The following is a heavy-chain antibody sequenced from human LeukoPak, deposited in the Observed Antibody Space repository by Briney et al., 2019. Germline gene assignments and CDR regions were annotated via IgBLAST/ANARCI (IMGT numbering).Heavy chain of an antibody. CDR1: GGSISSYY. CDR2: IYYSGST. J-gene: IGHJ4*02. V-gene: IGHV4-59*01. Sequence: SETLSRTCTVSGGSISSYYWSWIRQPPGKGLEWIGYIYYSGSTNYNPSLKSRVTISVDTSKNQFSLKLSSVTAADTAVYYCARGCSGGSCYGSYAYWGQGTLVTVSS. D-gene: IGHD2-15*01. CDR3: ARGCSGGSCYGSYAY.